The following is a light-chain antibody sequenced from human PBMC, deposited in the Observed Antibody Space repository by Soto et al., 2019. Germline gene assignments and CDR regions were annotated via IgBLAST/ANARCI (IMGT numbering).Light chain of an antibody. CDR2: KAS. CDR3: QQYNSYPYT. V-gene: IGKV1-5*03. CDR1: QSISNW. J-gene: IGKJ2*01. Sequence: DIQMTQSPSTLSSSVGYRVTINCRASQSISNWLAWCQQKPGKAPKLLLYKASTLQSGVPSRFSGSGSGTEFTLTISSLQPDDFATYYCQQYNSYPYTFGQGTKVDIK.